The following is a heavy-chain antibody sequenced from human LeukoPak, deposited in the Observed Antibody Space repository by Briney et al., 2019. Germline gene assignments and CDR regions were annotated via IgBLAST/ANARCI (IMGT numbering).Heavy chain of an antibody. D-gene: IGHD3-22*01. CDR2: INHSGST. J-gene: IGHJ3*02. V-gene: IGHV4-39*07. Sequence: PSETLSLTCTVSGGSISSGVYYWSWIRQPPGKGLEWIGEINHSGSTNYNPSLKSRVTISVDTSKNQFSLKLSSVTAADTAVYYCARGLTEVVVITTGAIDAFDIWGQGTMVTVSS. CDR3: ARGLTEVVVITTGAIDAFDI. CDR1: GGSISSGVYY.